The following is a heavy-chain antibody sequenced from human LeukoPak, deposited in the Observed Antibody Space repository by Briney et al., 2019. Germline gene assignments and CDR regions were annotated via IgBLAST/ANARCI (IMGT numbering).Heavy chain of an antibody. CDR3: ARGVVVVVAATGRGTGYFDY. J-gene: IGHJ4*02. CDR1: GGSISSSSYY. CDR2: IYYSGST. Sequence: SETLSLTCTVSGGSISSSSYYWGWIRQPPGKGLEWIGSIYYSGSTNYNPSLKSRVTISVDTSKNQFSLKLSSVTAADTAVYYCARGVVVVVAATGRGTGYFDYWGQGTLVTVSS. V-gene: IGHV4-39*07. D-gene: IGHD2-15*01.